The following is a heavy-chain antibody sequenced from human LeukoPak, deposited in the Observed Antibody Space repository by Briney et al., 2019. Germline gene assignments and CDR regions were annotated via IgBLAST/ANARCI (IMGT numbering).Heavy chain of an antibody. J-gene: IGHJ4*02. D-gene: IGHD3-3*01. V-gene: IGHV3-23*01. CDR2: ISGRSSNR. CDR1: GFSFSSYA. Sequence: GGSLRLSCAATGFSFSSYAMTWVRQSPEKGLQWVSAISGRSSNRYFADSVRGRFTISRDNSKNTLYLQMNSLRAEDTAVYYCAKDFFGVVTNFDYWGQGTLVTVSS. CDR3: AKDFFGVVTNFDY.